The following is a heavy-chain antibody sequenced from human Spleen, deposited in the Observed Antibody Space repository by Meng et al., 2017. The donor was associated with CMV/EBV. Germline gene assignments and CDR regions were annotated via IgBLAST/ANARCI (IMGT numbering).Heavy chain of an antibody. J-gene: IGHJ5*02. Sequence: GYTWTDYKMHWEGQAHGQELEWRAWINPESGAKNYAQKFRGRVTMARDTSISTAYMEMSRLKSDATAVYYCARDKQQLVQFNRFDPWGQGTLVTVSS. CDR3: ARDKQQLVQFNRFDP. CDR1: GYTWTDYK. D-gene: IGHD6-13*01. V-gene: IGHV1-2*02. CDR2: INPESGAK.